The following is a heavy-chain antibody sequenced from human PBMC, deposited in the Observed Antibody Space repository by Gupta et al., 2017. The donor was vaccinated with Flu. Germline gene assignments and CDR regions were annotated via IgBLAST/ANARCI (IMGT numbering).Heavy chain of an antibody. V-gene: IGHV3-23*01. CDR1: GFPFHPMP. J-gene: IGHJ6*02. D-gene: IGHD1-26*01. CDR2: ISSGGGTT. CDR3: ANSQQVGTTFYGMAV. Sequence: EVQRLEFGGGWVRLGGTLHPPCHAPGFPFHPMPLAGVRRAPGKGLEWVSTISSGGGTTYYADSVKGRFTISRDDSKNTLYLQMNSLRVEDTAVYYCANSQQVGTTFYGMAVWGQGTTVTVSS.